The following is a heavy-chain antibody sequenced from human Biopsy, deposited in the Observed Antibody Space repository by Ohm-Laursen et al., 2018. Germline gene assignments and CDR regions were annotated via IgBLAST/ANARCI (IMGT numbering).Heavy chain of an antibody. CDR3: ARGRRTSGWPYFDN. D-gene: IGHD6-19*01. J-gene: IGHJ4*02. CDR1: GGSISNGGYY. Sequence: SQTLSLTCTVSGGSISNGGYYWNWVHQHPGKGLEWVGYVYHSGTTYYNPSLKSRVTMSVDTSKNQFYLKLYSVTAADTAVYYCARGRRTSGWPYFDNWGQGALVIVSP. CDR2: VYHSGTT. V-gene: IGHV4-31*03.